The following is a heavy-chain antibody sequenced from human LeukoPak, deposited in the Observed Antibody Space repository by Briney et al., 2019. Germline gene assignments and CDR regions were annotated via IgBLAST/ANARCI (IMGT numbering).Heavy chain of an antibody. D-gene: IGHD2-8*01. CDR3: AKMVREFYTISYYFDY. V-gene: IGHV3-23*01. J-gene: IGHJ4*02. CDR2: ISGSGAGT. Sequence: GGSLRLSCAASGFTFSGYAMNWVRQAPGKGLEWVSGISGSGAGTYYADSVKDRFTISRDNSKNTLYLQMNSLRADDTAIYYCAKMVREFYTISYYFDYWGQGTLVTVSS. CDR1: GFTFSGYA.